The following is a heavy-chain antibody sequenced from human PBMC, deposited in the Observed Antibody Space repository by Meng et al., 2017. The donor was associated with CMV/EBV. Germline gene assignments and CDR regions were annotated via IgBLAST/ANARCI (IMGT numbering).Heavy chain of an antibody. D-gene: IGHD3-10*01. CDR1: GGTFSSYA. J-gene: IGHJ4*02. Sequence: SVKVSCKASGGTFSSYAISWVRQAPGQGLEWMGGIIPIFGTANYAQKFQGRVTITTDESTSTAYMELSSLRSEDTAVYYCARGIGLEGTHFDYWGQGTLVTVSS. CDR3: ARGIGLEGTHFDY. CDR2: IIPIFGTA. V-gene: IGHV1-69*05.